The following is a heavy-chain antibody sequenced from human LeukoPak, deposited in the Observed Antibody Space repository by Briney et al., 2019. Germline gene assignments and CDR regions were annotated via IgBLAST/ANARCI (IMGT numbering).Heavy chain of an antibody. J-gene: IGHJ5*02. V-gene: IGHV1-2*02. CDR3: ARAYSSSWYLNWFDP. Sequence: GASVKVSCKASGYTFTGYYMHWMRQAPGQGLEWMGWINPNSGGTKYAQKFQGRVTMTRDTSISTAYMELSRVRSDDTAVYYCARAYSSSWYLNWFDPWGQGTPVTVSS. CDR2: INPNSGGT. D-gene: IGHD6-13*01. CDR1: GYTFTGYY.